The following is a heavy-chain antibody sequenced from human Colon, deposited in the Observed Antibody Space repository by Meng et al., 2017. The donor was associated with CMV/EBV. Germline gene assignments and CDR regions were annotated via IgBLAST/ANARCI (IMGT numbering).Heavy chain of an antibody. J-gene: IGHJ3*01. Sequence: LRLSCTVSDDSMGSGNYYWTWIRQHPGKGLEWLGYIYYSGYTEYNPSLRSRVTISRDTSKNQLSLKMHSVTAADTAVYYCARAKAFCTGDCYAGSAFDVWGQGTMVTVSS. CDR2: IYYSGYT. V-gene: IGHV4-31*02. CDR3: ARAKAFCTGDCYAGSAFDV. CDR1: DDSMGSGNYY. D-gene: IGHD2-21*02.